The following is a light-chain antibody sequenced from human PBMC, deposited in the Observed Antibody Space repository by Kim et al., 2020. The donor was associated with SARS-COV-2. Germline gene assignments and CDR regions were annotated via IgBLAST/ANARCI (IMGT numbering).Light chain of an antibody. V-gene: IGKV3-15*01. Sequence: PGESATLSCRASQSVSSNLAWYQQKPGQAPRLLIYGASTRATGIPARFSGSGSGTEFTLTISSLQSEDFAVYYCQQYNNWPPLTFGGGTKVEIK. CDR1: QSVSSN. CDR3: QQYNNWPPLT. J-gene: IGKJ4*01. CDR2: GAS.